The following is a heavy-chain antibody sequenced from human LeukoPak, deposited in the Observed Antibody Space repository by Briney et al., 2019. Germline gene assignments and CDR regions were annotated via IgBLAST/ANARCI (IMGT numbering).Heavy chain of an antibody. D-gene: IGHD6-19*01. CDR1: GGSISTYY. CDR2: IYYNEST. V-gene: IGHV4-59*01. J-gene: IGHJ4*02. CDR3: ARGRWLVNY. Sequence: TSETLSLTCTVSGGSISTYYWSWIRQPVGKGLEWIGYIYYNESTNYNPSVKSRVTISADASQNQFSLKLRSVTAADTAVYYCARGRWLVNYWGQGTLVTVSS.